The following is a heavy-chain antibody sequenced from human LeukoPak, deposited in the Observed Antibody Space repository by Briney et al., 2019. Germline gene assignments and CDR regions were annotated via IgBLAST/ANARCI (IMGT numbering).Heavy chain of an antibody. Sequence: GGSLRLSCAASGFTFSGSAIHWVRQASGKGLEWVGRIRNIANSYATAYAASVKGRFTISRDDSKNTAYLQMNSLKTEDTAVYYCTTTPVVVDTTWGQGTLVTVSS. CDR1: GFTFSGSA. CDR2: IRNIANSYAT. V-gene: IGHV3-73*01. J-gene: IGHJ5*02. CDR3: TTTPVVVDTT. D-gene: IGHD2-15*01.